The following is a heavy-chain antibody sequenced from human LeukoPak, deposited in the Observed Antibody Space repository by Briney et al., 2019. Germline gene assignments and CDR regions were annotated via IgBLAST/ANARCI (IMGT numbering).Heavy chain of an antibody. J-gene: IGHJ6*03. CDR3: ARFPGSAEYRHYYYMDV. CDR1: GGAFSGYY. CDR2: INHSGST. V-gene: IGHV4-34*01. D-gene: IGHD2-15*01. Sequence: SSGTLSLTCSVYGGAFSGYYWSWIRQPPGKGLEWIGEINHSGSTNYNPSLTSRVTISVDTSKNQFSLKLSSVTAADTAVYSCARFPGSAEYRHYYYMDVWGKGTTVTVSS.